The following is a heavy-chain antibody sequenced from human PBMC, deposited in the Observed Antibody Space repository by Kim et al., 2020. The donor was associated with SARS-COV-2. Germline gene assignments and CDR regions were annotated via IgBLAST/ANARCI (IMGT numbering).Heavy chain of an antibody. J-gene: IGHJ5*02. D-gene: IGHD4-17*01. CDR3: ARDWDDYGDTYNWFDP. Sequence: DSVKGRLTISRDNAEKSLYLQMSSLSAEDTAMYYCARDWDDYGDTYNWFDPWGQGTLVTVSS. V-gene: IGHV3-21*01.